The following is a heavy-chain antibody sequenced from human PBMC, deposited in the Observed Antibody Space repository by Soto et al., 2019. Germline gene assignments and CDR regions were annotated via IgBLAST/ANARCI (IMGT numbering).Heavy chain of an antibody. D-gene: IGHD2-15*01. CDR3: ARARWYDAFDV. CDR1: GFFISSGNY. V-gene: IGHV4-38-2*01. Sequence: ETLSLTCAVSGFFISSGNYWGWIRKPPGKGLEWIGSIFHGGNTYYNPSLKSRVTISVDMSKNQFSLKLNSVTAADTAVYYCARARWYDAFDVWGQGTVVTVPS. CDR2: IFHGGNT. J-gene: IGHJ3*01.